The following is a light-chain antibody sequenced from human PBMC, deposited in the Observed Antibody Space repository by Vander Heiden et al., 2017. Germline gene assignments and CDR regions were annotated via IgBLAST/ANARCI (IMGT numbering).Light chain of an antibody. J-gene: IGKJ3*01. CDR1: QSISSY. V-gene: IGKV1-39*01. CDR2: AAF. Sequence: DIQMTQSPSSLSASVGNRVTITCRASQSISSYLNWYQQKPGKAPKLLIYAAFSLQSGVPSRFSGSGSGTDFTLTISSLQPEDFATYYCQQCDSTETFGPGTKVDIK. CDR3: QQCDSTET.